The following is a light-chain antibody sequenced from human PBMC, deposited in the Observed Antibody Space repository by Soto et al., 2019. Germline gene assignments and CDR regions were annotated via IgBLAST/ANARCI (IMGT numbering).Light chain of an antibody. V-gene: IGLV2-23*01. CDR3: CSYGGSNTWV. CDR1: TDDVGTYDY. CDR2: EGN. J-gene: IGLJ3*02. Sequence: QSALTQPASVSGSPGQSITISCTGTTDDVGTYDYVSWYQQYPGKAPKVIIFEGNKRPSGVSHRFSGSMSGSTASLTISGLQAEDEADYYCCSYGGSNTWVFGGGTKVTVL.